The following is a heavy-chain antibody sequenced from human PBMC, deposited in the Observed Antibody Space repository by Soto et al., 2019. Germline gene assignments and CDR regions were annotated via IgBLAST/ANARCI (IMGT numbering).Heavy chain of an antibody. D-gene: IGHD3-9*01. J-gene: IGHJ4*02. V-gene: IGHV3-23*01. Sequence: PGGSLRLSCAASGFTFSSYAMSWVRQAPGKGLEWVSAISGSGGSTYYADSVKGRLTISRDNSKNTLYLQMNSLRAEDTAVYYCAKQTNYDILTGYYWGGYFDYWGQGTLVTVSS. CDR3: AKQTNYDILTGYYWGGYFDY. CDR2: ISGSGGST. CDR1: GFTFSSYA.